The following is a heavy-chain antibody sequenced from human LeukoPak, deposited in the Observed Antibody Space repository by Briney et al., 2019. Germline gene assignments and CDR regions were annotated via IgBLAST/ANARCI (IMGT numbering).Heavy chain of an antibody. D-gene: IGHD3-16*01. J-gene: IGHJ3*02. Sequence: SSETLSLTCAVYGGSFSGYYWSWIRQPPGKGLEWIGEINHSGSTNYNPSLKSRVTISVDTSKNQFSLKLSSVTAADTAMYYCAGVLIRYPEPGGAFDIWGQGTMVTVSS. CDR2: INHSGST. CDR1: GGSFSGYY. V-gene: IGHV4-34*01. CDR3: AGVLIRYPEPGGAFDI.